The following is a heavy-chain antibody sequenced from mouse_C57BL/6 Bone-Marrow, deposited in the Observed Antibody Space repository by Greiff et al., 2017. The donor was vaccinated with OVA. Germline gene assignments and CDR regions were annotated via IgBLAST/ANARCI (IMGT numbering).Heavy chain of an antibody. Sequence: VQLQQPGAELVKPGASVKLSCKASGYTFTSYLMQWVKQRPGQGLEWIGEIDPSDSYTNYNQKFKGKATLTVDTSSSTAYMQLSSLTSEDSAVYYCARRGRGWFAYWGQGTLVTVSA. CDR2: IDPSDSYT. V-gene: IGHV1-50*01. CDR1: GYTFTSYL. J-gene: IGHJ3*01. CDR3: ARRGRGWFAY.